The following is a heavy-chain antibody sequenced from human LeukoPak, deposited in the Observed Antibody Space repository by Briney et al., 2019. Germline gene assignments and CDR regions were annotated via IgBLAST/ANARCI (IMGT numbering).Heavy chain of an antibody. CDR2: ISSTSSTI. CDR1: GFTFSIYY. V-gene: IGHV3-48*01. Sequence: PGGSLRLSCAASGFTFSIYYMNWVRQAPGKGLEWVSYISSTSSTIYFADSVKGRFTISRDNAKNSLYLQMNSLRAEDTAVYYCARDEGAFDIWGQGTMVTVFS. J-gene: IGHJ3*02. CDR3: ARDEGAFDI.